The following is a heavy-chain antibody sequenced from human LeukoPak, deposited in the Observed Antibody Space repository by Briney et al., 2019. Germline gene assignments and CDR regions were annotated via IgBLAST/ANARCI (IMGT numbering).Heavy chain of an antibody. CDR3: ARDDMITFGGDDY. D-gene: IGHD3-16*01. V-gene: IGHV1-2*02. CDR2: INPNSGGT. Sequence: ASVKVSCKASGYTFTGYYMHWVRQAPGQGLEWMGWINPNSGGTNYAQKLQGRVTMTTDTSTSTAYMELRSLRSDDTAVYYCARDDMITFGGDDYWGQGTLVTVSS. J-gene: IGHJ4*02. CDR1: GYTFTGYY.